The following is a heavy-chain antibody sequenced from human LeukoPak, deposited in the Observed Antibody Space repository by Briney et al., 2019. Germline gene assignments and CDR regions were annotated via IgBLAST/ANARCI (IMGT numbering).Heavy chain of an antibody. Sequence: GGSLRLSCAAPGFTFSSYSMNWVRQAPGKGLEWVSSISSSSSYIYYADSVKGRFTISRDNAKNSLYLQMNSLRAEDTAVYYCARYYDGTTYSDAFDIWGPGTMVTVSS. CDR1: GFTFSSYS. D-gene: IGHD3-22*01. V-gene: IGHV3-21*01. J-gene: IGHJ3*02. CDR2: ISSSSSYI. CDR3: ARYYDGTTYSDAFDI.